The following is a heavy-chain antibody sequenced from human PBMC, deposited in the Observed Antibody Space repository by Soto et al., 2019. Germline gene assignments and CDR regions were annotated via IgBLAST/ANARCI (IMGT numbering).Heavy chain of an antibody. CDR2: MSYDGTKE. J-gene: IGHJ4*02. CDR3: AKEFGSTWIDH. Sequence: GGSLRLSCAASGFTLTTYGMHWVRQAPGKGLEWVAAMSYDGTKEYYADSVKGRFTISRDSSRNTLFLQLNSLSAEDTAVYYCAKEFGSTWIDHWGEGTLVTVSS. V-gene: IGHV3-30*18. D-gene: IGHD6-13*01. CDR1: GFTLTTYG.